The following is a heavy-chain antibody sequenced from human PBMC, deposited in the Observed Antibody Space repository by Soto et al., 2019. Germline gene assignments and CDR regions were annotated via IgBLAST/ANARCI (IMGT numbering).Heavy chain of an antibody. Sequence: ASVKVSCKASGYTFTSYGISWVRQAPGQGLEWMGWISAYNGNTNYAQKLQGRVTMTTDTSTSTAYMELRSLRSDDTAVYYCAIAKIFGLVINWFHPWGQGTLVSGSS. D-gene: IGHD3-3*01. CDR2: ISAYNGNT. CDR1: GYTFTSYG. CDR3: AIAKIFGLVINWFHP. V-gene: IGHV1-18*01. J-gene: IGHJ5*02.